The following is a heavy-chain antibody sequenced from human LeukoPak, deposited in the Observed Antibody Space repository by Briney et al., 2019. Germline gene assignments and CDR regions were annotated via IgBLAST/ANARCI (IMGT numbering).Heavy chain of an antibody. CDR2: INHSGST. V-gene: IGHV4-34*01. J-gene: IGHJ4*02. CDR1: GGSFSGYY. Sequence: PSETLSLTCAVYGGSFSGYYWSWIRQPPGKGLEWIGEINHSGSTNYNPSLKSRVTISVDTSKNQFSLKLSSVTAADTAVYYCARTNWTVDYWGQGTLVTVSP. CDR3: ARTNWTVDY. D-gene: IGHD1-1*01.